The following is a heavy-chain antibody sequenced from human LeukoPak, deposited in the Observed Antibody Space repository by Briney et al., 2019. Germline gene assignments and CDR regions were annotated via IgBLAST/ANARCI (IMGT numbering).Heavy chain of an antibody. D-gene: IGHD6-13*01. V-gene: IGHV3-23*01. J-gene: IGHJ5*02. CDR1: GFTFSSYA. CDR2: ISGSGGST. CDR3: AKDRGSSSWYLPWFDP. Sequence: GGSLRLSCAASGFTFSSYAMSWVRQAPGKGLEWVSAISGSGGSTYYADSVKGRFTISRDNSKNTLYLQMNSLRAEDTAVYYCAKDRGSSSWYLPWFDPWGQGTLVTVSS.